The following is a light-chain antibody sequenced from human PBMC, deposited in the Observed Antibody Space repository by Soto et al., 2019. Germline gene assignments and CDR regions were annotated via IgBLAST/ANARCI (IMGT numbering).Light chain of an antibody. J-gene: IGKJ5*01. CDR2: DAS. CDR3: QQYDDLPT. V-gene: IGKV1-33*01. Sequence: DIQLTQSPSSLSASVVETVTITFQASQDITNYLNWYQQKSGRAPKLLIYDASNLETGVPSRFSGSGSGTDFTFTISSLQPEDIGTYYCQQYDDLPTFGQGTRLEIK. CDR1: QDITNY.